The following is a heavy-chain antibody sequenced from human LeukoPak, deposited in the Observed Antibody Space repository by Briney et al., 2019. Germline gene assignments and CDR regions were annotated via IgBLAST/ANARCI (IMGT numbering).Heavy chain of an antibody. CDR2: ISYTGST. CDR3: AGHYGMSAYWYYFDC. Sequence: SETLSLTCTVSGGSISSGGYYWSWIRQPPGKGLEWIGYISYTGSTNYNPSLKSRVTISVDTSKNQFSLKLSSVTAADTAVYYCAGHYGMSAYWYYFDCWGQGTLVTVSS. J-gene: IGHJ4*02. CDR1: GGSISSGGYY. D-gene: IGHD3-3*01. V-gene: IGHV4-61*08.